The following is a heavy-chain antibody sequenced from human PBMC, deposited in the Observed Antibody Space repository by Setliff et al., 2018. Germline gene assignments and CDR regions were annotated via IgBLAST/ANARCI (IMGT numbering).Heavy chain of an antibody. D-gene: IGHD1-26*01. Sequence: LSLTCTVSGGSITNYYWSWIRQPPGKGLEWIGYMYYSGSTNYNPSLKSRVTISIDTSKNQFSLKLSSVTAADTAVYYCARAPPNRYSGSYEYFYMDVWGKGTTVTVSS. CDR2: MYYSGST. CDR1: GGSITNYY. V-gene: IGHV4-59*08. CDR3: ARAPPNRYSGSYEYFYMDV. J-gene: IGHJ6*03.